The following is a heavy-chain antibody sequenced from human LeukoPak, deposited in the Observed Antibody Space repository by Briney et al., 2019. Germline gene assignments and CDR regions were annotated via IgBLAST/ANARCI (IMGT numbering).Heavy chain of an antibody. V-gene: IGHV4-38-2*02. J-gene: IGHJ5*02. CDR1: GYSISSGYY. Sequence: SETLSLTCNVSGYSISSGYYWGWIRQPPGKGLEWIGSIYHSGSTYYNPSLTSRVTISVDTSKNQLSLKLSSVTAADTAMYYCAREGTYYYDLGSHYSGYNWFDPWGQGTLVAVSS. CDR2: IYHSGST. CDR3: AREGTYYYDLGSHYSGYNWFDP. D-gene: IGHD3-10*01.